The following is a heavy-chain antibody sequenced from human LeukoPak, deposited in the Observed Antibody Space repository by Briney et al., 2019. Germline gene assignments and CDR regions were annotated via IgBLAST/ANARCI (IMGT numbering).Heavy chain of an antibody. CDR2: IRSKAYGGTT. J-gene: IGHJ4*02. CDR1: GFTFGDYA. Sequence: GGSLRLSCTASGFTFGDYAMSWFRQAPGKGLEWVGFIRSKAYGGTTEYAASVKGRFTISRDDSKSIAYLQMNSLKTEDTAVYYCTSEWGYDFWSCYSAFDRFACWGQGTLVTVSS. V-gene: IGHV3-49*03. D-gene: IGHD3-3*01. CDR3: TSEWGYDFWSCYSAFDRFAC.